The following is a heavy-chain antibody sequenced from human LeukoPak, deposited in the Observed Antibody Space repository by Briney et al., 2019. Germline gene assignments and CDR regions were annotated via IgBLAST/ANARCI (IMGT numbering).Heavy chain of an antibody. V-gene: IGHV4-39*01. CDR2: IYYSGST. D-gene: IGHD2-2*01. Sequence: SETLSVTCTVSGGSISSSSYYWGWIRQPPGRGLEWIGSIYYSGSTYYNPSLKSPVTISVDTSKNQFSLKLSSVTAADTAVYYCARHGVPAASEDYYYYGMDVWGQGTTVTVSS. CDR3: ARHGVPAASEDYYYYGMDV. CDR1: GGSISSSSYY. J-gene: IGHJ6*02.